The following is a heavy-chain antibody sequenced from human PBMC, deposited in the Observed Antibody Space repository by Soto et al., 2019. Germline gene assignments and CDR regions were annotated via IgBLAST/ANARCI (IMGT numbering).Heavy chain of an antibody. Sequence: ASVKVSCKASGYTFTSYGISWVRQAPGQGLEWMGWISAYNGNTNYAQKLQGRVTMTTDTSTSTAYMELRSLRSDDTAVYYCARGLNPDRYCTNGVCYGAIDYWGQGTLVTVSS. CDR2: ISAYNGNT. D-gene: IGHD2-8*01. J-gene: IGHJ4*02. CDR1: GYTFTSYG. CDR3: ARGLNPDRYCTNGVCYGAIDY. V-gene: IGHV1-18*01.